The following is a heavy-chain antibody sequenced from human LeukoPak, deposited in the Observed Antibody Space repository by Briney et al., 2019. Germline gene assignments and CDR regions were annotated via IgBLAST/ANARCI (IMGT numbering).Heavy chain of an antibody. V-gene: IGHV4-39*07. CDR1: GGSINTPNYY. CDR2: IFYSGGT. D-gene: IGHD4-17*01. Sequence: SETLSLTCTVSGGSINTPNYYWGWIRQTPGKGLEWIGNIFYSGGTYYSPSLTSRVTISVDTSKNQFSLKLSSVTAADTAVYYCARGLYGDYNWGQGTLVTVSS. J-gene: IGHJ4*02. CDR3: ARGLYGDYN.